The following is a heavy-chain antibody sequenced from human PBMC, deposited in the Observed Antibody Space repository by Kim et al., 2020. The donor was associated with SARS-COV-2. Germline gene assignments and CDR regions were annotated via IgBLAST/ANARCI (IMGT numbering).Heavy chain of an antibody. CDR1: GGSISSYY. D-gene: IGHD2-2*01. CDR3: AREYCSSTSCSNWFDP. V-gene: IGHV4-59*01. Sequence: SETLSLTCTVSGGSISSYYWSWIRQPPGKGLEWIGYIYYSGSTNYNPSLKSRVTISVDTSKNQFSLKLSSVTAADTAVYYCAREYCSSTSCSNWFDPWGQGTLVTVSS. J-gene: IGHJ5*02. CDR2: IYYSGST.